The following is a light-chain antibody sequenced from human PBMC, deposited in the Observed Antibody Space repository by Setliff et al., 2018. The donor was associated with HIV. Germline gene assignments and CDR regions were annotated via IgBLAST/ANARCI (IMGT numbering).Light chain of an antibody. CDR2: DVS. CDR3: CSYAGSSTFV. J-gene: IGLJ1*01. Sequence: QSVLAQPRSVSGSLGQSVTIACTGTSSDVGCYSFVSWYQHHPCKAPQLMIYDVSNRPSGVPDRFAGSKSGNTASLTISGLQAEDETDYYCCSYAGSSTFVFGTGTKVTVL. V-gene: IGLV2-11*01. CDR1: SSDVGCYSF.